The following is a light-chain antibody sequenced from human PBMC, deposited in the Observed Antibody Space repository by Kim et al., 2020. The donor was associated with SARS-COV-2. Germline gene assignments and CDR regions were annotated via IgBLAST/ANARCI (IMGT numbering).Light chain of an antibody. CDR3: SAWDSSLSAWV. CDR2: RDN. Sequence: HSATLTCTGNTNNVGNRRAAWLQPVQAHPTKLLSYRDNNRPSGISQRFSASRSGTTASLTITGVQPEDEAYYYFSAWDSSLSAWVFGGGTQLTFL. V-gene: IGLV10-54*04. J-gene: IGLJ3*02. CDR1: TNNVGNRR.